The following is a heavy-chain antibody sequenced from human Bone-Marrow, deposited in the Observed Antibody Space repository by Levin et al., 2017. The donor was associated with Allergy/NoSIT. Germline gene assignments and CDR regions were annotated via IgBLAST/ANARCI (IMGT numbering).Heavy chain of an antibody. Sequence: GGALRLSCVTSGFSFDAYAIHWVRQRPGKGLEWVSGISWNSGGIDYADSVKGRFTISRDNAKNSVYLQMNSLRPEDTAMYYCAKVQRGYSYAPYYGMDVWGQGTTVTVAS. CDR3: AKVQRGYSYAPYYGMDV. CDR1: GFSFDAYA. J-gene: IGHJ6*02. V-gene: IGHV3-9*01. D-gene: IGHD5-12*01. CDR2: ISWNSGGI.